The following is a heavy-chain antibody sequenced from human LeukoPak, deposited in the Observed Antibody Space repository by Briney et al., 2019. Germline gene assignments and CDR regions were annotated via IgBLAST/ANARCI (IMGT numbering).Heavy chain of an antibody. CDR1: GFTVSSYA. CDR3: AKDRRLGCSSTSCSRDGDWFDS. CDR2: ISGSGAST. J-gene: IGHJ5*01. V-gene: IGHV3-23*01. Sequence: PGGSLRLSCAASGFTVSSYAMSWVGQAPGNGLEWVSAISGSGASTYYADSVKGRFTISRDNSKNTLYLQMNSLRAEDTAVYYCAKDRRLGCSSTSCSRDGDWFDSWGQGTLVTVSS. D-gene: IGHD2-2*01.